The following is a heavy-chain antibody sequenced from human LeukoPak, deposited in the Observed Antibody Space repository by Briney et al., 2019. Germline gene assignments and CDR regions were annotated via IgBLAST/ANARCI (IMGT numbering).Heavy chain of an antibody. CDR3: ARRSMVRGVQRMGAFDI. Sequence: GASLQISCQGSGYIFTSYWIGWVRQLPGKGLEWMGIIYPGESDTRYSPSFQGQVTISADKSISTAYLLWSSLKASDTAMYYCARRSMVRGVQRMGAFDIWGQGTMVTVSS. V-gene: IGHV5-51*01. CDR2: IYPGESDT. D-gene: IGHD3-10*01. CDR1: GYIFTSYW. J-gene: IGHJ3*02.